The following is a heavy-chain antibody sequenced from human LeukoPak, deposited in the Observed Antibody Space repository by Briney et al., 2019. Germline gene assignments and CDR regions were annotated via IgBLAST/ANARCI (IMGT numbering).Heavy chain of an antibody. D-gene: IGHD6-19*01. Sequence: PGGSLRLSCAASGFTFRSYDMSWVRQAPGKGLEWLSLISGSGAGTYYADSVKGRFTISRDNSKNTLYLQMNSLRAEDTAVYYCAKGYSSAWYVDYWGRGTLVTVSS. CDR2: ISGSGAGT. CDR1: GFTFRSYD. J-gene: IGHJ4*02. V-gene: IGHV3-23*01. CDR3: AKGYSSAWYVDY.